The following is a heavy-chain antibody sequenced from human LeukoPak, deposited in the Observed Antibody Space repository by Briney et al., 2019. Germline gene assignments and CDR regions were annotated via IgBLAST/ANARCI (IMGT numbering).Heavy chain of an antibody. CDR2: VDPEDGET. CDR1: GYTFTDYY. J-gene: IGHJ3*02. Sequence: ASVKLSCKVSGYTFTDYYMHWVPQAPGKGLEWMGLVDPEDGETIYAEKFQGRVTITADTSTDTAYMELSSLRSEDTAVYNCASATIRMVACVIWGQGTMLTVSS. V-gene: IGHV1-69-2*01. D-gene: IGHD5-12*01. CDR3: ASATIRMVACVI.